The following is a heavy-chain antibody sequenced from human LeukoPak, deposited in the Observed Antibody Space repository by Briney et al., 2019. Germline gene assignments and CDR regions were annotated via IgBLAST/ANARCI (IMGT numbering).Heavy chain of an antibody. V-gene: IGHV1-2*02. CDR1: GYTFTGYY. J-gene: IGHJ6*03. D-gene: IGHD5-18*01. Sequence: ASVKVSCKASGYTFTGYYMHWVRQAPGQGLEWMAWINPNSGGTSYAQKFQGRVTMTRDTSISTAYMELSRLRSDDTAVYYCARGKDTAMVWGNYYMDVWDKGTTVTVSS. CDR3: ARGKDTAMVWGNYYMDV. CDR2: INPNSGGT.